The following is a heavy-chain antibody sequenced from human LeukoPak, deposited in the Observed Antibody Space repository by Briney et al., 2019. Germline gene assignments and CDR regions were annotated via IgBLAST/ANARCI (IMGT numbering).Heavy chain of an antibody. V-gene: IGHV4-59*08. CDR3: ARNGYDFIVDY. CDR2: IYYSGST. J-gene: IGHJ4*02. Sequence: SETLSLTCTVSGGSISSYDWSWIRQPPGKGLEWIGYIYYSGSTNYNPSLKSRVTISVDTSKNQFSLKLNSVPAAGTAVYYCARNGYDFIVDYWGQGTLVTVSS. D-gene: IGHD5-12*01. CDR1: GGSISSYD.